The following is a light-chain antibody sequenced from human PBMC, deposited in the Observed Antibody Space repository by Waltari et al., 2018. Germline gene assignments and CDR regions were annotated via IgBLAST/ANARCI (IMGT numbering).Light chain of an antibody. Sequence: SYVLTQPPSVSVAPGKTARVTCGGDIGSKRVHWYQQKAGQAPVLVLYYERDRASGIPRRFSGSKTRNTATLNISRVEPGDEAVYYCQVWEKNTDHYVFGTGTKVSVL. CDR1: IGSKR. CDR2: YER. CDR3: QVWEKNTDHYV. J-gene: IGLJ1*01. V-gene: IGLV3-21*01.